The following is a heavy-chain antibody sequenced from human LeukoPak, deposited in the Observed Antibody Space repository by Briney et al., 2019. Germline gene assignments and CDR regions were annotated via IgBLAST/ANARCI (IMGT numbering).Heavy chain of an antibody. CDR3: AKSGWFGESTWVDY. CDR1: GFTFSSYS. D-gene: IGHD3-10*01. J-gene: IGHJ4*02. Sequence: GGSLRLSCAASGFTFSSYSMNWVRQAPGKGLEWVSSISTSSSYIYYADSVKGRFTISRDNAKNSLYLQMNSLRAEDTAVYYCAKSGWFGESTWVDYWGQGTLVTVSS. CDR2: ISTSSSYI. V-gene: IGHV3-21*01.